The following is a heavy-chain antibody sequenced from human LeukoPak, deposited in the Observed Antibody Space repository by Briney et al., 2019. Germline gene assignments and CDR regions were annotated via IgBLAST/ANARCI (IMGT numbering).Heavy chain of an antibody. CDR1: GFIFRNYV. D-gene: IGHD3-10*02. Sequence: GGSLRLSCPVAGFIFRNYVVNWVRQAPGKGLGWVSIISGGVGRKYCADSVKGRFTISRDNSKTTLFLQMNSLRAEDTAIYYCAKDLGASYFIRGHDVFDLWGQGTMVTVSS. V-gene: IGHV3-23*01. CDR3: AKDLGASYFIRGHDVFDL. J-gene: IGHJ3*01. CDR2: ISGGVGRK.